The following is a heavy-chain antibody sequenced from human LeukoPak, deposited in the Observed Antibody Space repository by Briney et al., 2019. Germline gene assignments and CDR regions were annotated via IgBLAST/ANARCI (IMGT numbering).Heavy chain of an antibody. J-gene: IGHJ5*02. V-gene: IGHV1-8*01. Sequence: ASVKVSCKASGYTFTSYDINWVRQATGQGLDWMGWMNPNSGNTGYAQKFQGRATMTIKTSISTDYMELSRLTAEHRAVYYCARGRMVRGVIIWRNWFDPWGQGTLVTVSS. CDR3: ARGRMVRGVIIWRNWFDP. CDR1: GYTFTSYD. CDR2: MNPNSGNT. D-gene: IGHD3-10*01.